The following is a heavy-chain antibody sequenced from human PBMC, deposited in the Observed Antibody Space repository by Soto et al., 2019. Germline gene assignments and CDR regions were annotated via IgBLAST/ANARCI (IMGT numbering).Heavy chain of an antibody. CDR2: IYTTRSP. Sequence: SETLSFTCTVSGDSVSKYYWNWIRQPAGKGLEWIGRIYTTRSPNYNPSLKSRVTMSVDTSKNQFSLKLNLTSVTAADTAVYYCARSPAYGDYANLDTWGQGTLVTVSS. V-gene: IGHV4-4*07. CDR3: ARSPAYGDYANLDT. J-gene: IGHJ5*02. D-gene: IGHD4-17*01. CDR1: GDSVSKYY.